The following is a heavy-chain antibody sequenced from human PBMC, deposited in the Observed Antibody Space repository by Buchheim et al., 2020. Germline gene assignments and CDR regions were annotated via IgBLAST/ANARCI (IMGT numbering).Heavy chain of an antibody. CDR1: GGSISSYY. Sequence: QVQLQESGPGLVKPSETLSLTCTVSGGSISSYYWSWIRQPPGKGLEWIGYIYYSGSTNYTPSLKSRVTISVDTSKNQFSLKLSSVTAADTAVYYCARGVSYYGSGSYRFDYWGQGTL. J-gene: IGHJ4*02. CDR2: IYYSGST. CDR3: ARGVSYYGSGSYRFDY. D-gene: IGHD3-10*01. V-gene: IGHV4-59*01.